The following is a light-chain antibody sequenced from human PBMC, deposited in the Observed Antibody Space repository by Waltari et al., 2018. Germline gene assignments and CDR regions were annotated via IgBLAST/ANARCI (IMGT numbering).Light chain of an antibody. V-gene: IGLV2-23*02. J-gene: IGLJ3*02. CDR2: EVT. CDR1: SSDIGSYNF. Sequence: QSALTQPASVSGSPGQSITIPCTGTSSDIGSYNFFTCSQHHPGNAPKLILYEVTKRPSGVSDRFSGSKSGNTASLTISGLQAEDDADYYCYSSAMSAFVVFGGGTKLTVL. CDR3: YSSAMSAFVV.